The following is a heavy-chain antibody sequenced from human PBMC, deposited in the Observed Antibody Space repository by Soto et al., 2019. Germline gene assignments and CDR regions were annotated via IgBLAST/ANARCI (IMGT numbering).Heavy chain of an antibody. CDR2: IYYSGST. CDR3: TRDSSSSLLDFDY. D-gene: IGHD6-6*01. J-gene: IGHJ4*02. CDR1: GGSISSYY. V-gene: IGHV4-59*01. Sequence: SETLSLTCTVSGGSISSYYWSWIRQPPGKGLEWIGYIYYSGSTNYNPSLKSRVTISVDTSKNQFSLKLSSVTAADTAVYYCTRDSSSSLLDFDYWGQGTLVTVSS.